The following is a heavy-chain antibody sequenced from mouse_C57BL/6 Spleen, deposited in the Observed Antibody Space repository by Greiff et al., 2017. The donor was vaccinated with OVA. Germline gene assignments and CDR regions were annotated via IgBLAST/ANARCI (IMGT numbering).Heavy chain of an antibody. CDR2: ISSGGDYI. V-gene: IGHV5-9-1*02. Sequence: EVMLVESGEGLVKPGGSLKLSCAASGFTFSSYAMSWVRQTPEKRLEWVAYISSGGDYIYYADTVKGRFTISRDNARNTLYLQMSSLKSEDTAMYYCTTYYSNGNFDYWGQGTTLTVSS. CDR3: TTYYSNGNFDY. J-gene: IGHJ2*01. CDR1: GFTFSSYA. D-gene: IGHD2-5*01.